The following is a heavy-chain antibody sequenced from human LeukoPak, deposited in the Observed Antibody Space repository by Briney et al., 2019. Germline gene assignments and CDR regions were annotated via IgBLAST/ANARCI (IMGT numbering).Heavy chain of an antibody. V-gene: IGHV3-30-3*01. CDR2: ISYDGSNK. CDR1: GFTFSSYA. CDR3: ARDGEYSSSPDAFDI. D-gene: IGHD6-6*01. Sequence: GGSLRLSCAASGFTFSSYAMHWVRQAPGKGLEWVAVISYDGSNKYYADSVKGRFTISRDNSKNTLYLQMNSLRAEDTAVYYCARDGEYSSSPDAFDIWGQGTMVTVSS. J-gene: IGHJ3*02.